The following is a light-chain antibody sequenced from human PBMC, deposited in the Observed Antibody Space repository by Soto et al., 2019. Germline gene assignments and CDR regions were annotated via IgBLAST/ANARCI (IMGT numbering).Light chain of an antibody. CDR2: GAS. CDR1: QSVSSSY. Sequence: EIVLTQSPGTLSLSPREIATLSCRASQSVSSSYLAWYQQKPGQAPRLLIYGASSRATGIPHRFSGSGSGTDFTLTISRLEPEDFAVYYCQQYGSSPLTFGGGTKVEIK. V-gene: IGKV3-20*01. CDR3: QQYGSSPLT. J-gene: IGKJ4*01.